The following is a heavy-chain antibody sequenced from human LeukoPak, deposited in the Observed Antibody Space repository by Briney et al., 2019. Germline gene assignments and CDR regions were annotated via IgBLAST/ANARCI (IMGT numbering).Heavy chain of an antibody. D-gene: IGHD3-10*01. J-gene: IGHJ3*02. CDR3: ARSGTMLDAFDI. CDR2: ISYDGSNK. V-gene: IGHV3-30-3*01. CDR1: GFTFSSYA. Sequence: GGSLRLSCAASGFTFSSYAMHWVRQAPGKGLEWVAVISYDGSNKYYADSVKGRFTISRDNSKNTLYLQMNSLRAEDTAVYYCARSGTMLDAFDIWGQGTMVTVSS.